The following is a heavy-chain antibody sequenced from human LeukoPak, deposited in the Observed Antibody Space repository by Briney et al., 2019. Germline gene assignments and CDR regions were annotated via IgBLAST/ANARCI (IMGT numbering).Heavy chain of an antibody. Sequence: SETLSLTCAVYGGSFSGYYWSWIRQPPGKGLEWIGYIYYSGSTNYNPSLKSRVTISVDTSKNQFSLKLSSVTAADTAVYYCARRAVRSAHWFDPWGQGTLVTVSS. CDR3: ARRAVRSAHWFDP. V-gene: IGHV4-59*01. J-gene: IGHJ5*02. CDR2: IYYSGST. CDR1: GGSFSGYY. D-gene: IGHD4-17*01.